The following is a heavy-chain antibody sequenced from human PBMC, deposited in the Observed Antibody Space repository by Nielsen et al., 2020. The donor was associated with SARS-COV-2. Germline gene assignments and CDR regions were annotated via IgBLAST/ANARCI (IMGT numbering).Heavy chain of an antibody. D-gene: IGHD5-12*01. Sequence: GESLKISCAASGFTLSDSAMHWVRQASGKGLEWVGRIRSKANNYATSYTAPVKGRFTISRDDSKNTAYLQMNSLKTEDTAVYYCTRVNPISGSWFDAFDIWGQGTMVTVSS. V-gene: IGHV3-73*01. CDR1: GFTLSDSA. J-gene: IGHJ3*02. CDR2: IRSKANNYAT. CDR3: TRVNPISGSWFDAFDI.